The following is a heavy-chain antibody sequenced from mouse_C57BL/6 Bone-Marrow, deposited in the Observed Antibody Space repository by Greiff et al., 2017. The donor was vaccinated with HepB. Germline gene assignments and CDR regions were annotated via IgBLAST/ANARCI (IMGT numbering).Heavy chain of an antibody. CDR3: AILDYYGSSFFYYFDY. V-gene: IGHV14-2*01. J-gene: IGHJ2*01. Sequence: VQLQQSGAELVKPGASVKLSCTASGFNIKDYYMHWVKQRTEQGLEWIGRIDPEDGENKYAPKFQGKATITADTSSNTAYLQLSSLTSEDTAVYYCAILDYYGSSFFYYFDYWGQGTTLTVSS. CDR1: GFNIKDYY. D-gene: IGHD1-1*01. CDR2: IDPEDGEN.